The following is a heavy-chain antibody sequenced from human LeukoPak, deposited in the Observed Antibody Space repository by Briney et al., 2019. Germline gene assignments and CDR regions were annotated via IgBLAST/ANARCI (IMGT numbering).Heavy chain of an antibody. D-gene: IGHD4-17*01. V-gene: IGHV3-7*01. CDR1: GFTFSSYA. CDR3: ARDQNGDYHFDY. J-gene: IGHJ4*02. CDR2: IKRDGSEK. Sequence: GGSLRLSCAASGFTFSSYAMHWVRQAPGKGLEWVANIKRDGSEKYYVDSVKGRFTISRDNAKNTLYLQMNSLRAEDTAVYYCARDQNGDYHFDYWGQGTLVTVSS.